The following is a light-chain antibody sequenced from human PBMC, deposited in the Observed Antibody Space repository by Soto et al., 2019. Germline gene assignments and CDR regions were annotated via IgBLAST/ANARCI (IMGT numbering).Light chain of an antibody. CDR3: SSYTSSSTLYV. Sequence: QSVLTQPASVSGSPGQSITISCTGTSSDVGGYNYVSWYQQHPGKAPKLMIYEVSNQPSGVSNRFSGSKSGNTASLTISGLQAEDEAYYYCSSYTSSSTLYVFGTGTKVTVL. CDR1: SSDVGGYNY. J-gene: IGLJ1*01. V-gene: IGLV2-14*01. CDR2: EVS.